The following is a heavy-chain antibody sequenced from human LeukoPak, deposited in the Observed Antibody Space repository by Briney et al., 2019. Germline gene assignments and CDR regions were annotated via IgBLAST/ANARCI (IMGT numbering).Heavy chain of an antibody. V-gene: IGHV3-23*01. J-gene: IGHJ4*02. D-gene: IGHD5-18*01. CDR1: GFTFSNYA. CDR2: ISGGGGST. Sequence: GGSLRLSCAASGFTFSNYAMTWVRQAPGKGLEWVSVISGGGGSTYYADSVKGRFTISRDNSKNTLYLQMNSLRSEDTAVYYCARVVDTAMVGYWGQGTLVTVSS. CDR3: ARVVDTAMVGY.